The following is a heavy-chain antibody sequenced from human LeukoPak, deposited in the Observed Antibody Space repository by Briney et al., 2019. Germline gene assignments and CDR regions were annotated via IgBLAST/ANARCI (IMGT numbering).Heavy chain of an antibody. Sequence: ASVRVSFKASGYTFTIYGISWVRQAPGEGGEWMGWISAYNGNTNYAQKLQGRVTMTTDTSTSTAYMELRSLRSDDTAVYYCARAPEYYDILTGYYSLFNWLDPWGQGTLVTVSS. D-gene: IGHD3-9*01. J-gene: IGHJ5*02. CDR2: ISAYNGNT. V-gene: IGHV1-18*01. CDR1: GYTFTIYG. CDR3: ARAPEYYDILTGYYSLFNWLDP.